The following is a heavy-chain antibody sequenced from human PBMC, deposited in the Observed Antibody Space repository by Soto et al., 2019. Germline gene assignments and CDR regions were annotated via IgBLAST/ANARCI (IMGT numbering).Heavy chain of an antibody. Sequence: PSETLSLTCTVSGGSISSSSYYWGWIRQPPGKGLEWIGSIYYSGSTYYNPSLKSRVTISVDTSKNQFSLKLSSVTAADTAVYYCASWIAAAGGTYFDYWGQGTLVTAPQ. V-gene: IGHV4-39*01. CDR3: ASWIAAAGGTYFDY. D-gene: IGHD6-13*01. CDR1: GGSISSSSYY. J-gene: IGHJ4*02. CDR2: IYYSGST.